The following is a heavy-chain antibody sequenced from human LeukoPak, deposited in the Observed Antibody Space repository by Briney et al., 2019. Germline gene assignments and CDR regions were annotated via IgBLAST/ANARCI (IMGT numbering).Heavy chain of an antibody. D-gene: IGHD3-9*01. CDR2: INPNSGGT. V-gene: IGHV1-2*02. Sequence: EASVKVSCKASGYTFTGYYMHWVRQAPGQGLEWMGWINPNSGGTNYAQKFQGRVTMTRDTSISTAYMELSSLSSDDTAVYYCARSDVLRFFDWLPDTGRFDPWGQGTLVTVSS. CDR3: ARSDVLRFFDWLPDTGRFDP. CDR1: GYTFTGYY. J-gene: IGHJ5*02.